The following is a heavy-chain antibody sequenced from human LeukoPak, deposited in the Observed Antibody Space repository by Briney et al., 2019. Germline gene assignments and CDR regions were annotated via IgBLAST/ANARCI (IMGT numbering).Heavy chain of an antibody. D-gene: IGHD2-15*01. V-gene: IGHV1-18*01. CDR3: ARDDCRGGSSYLGDY. J-gene: IGHJ4*02. CDR2: ISAYNGNT. CDR1: GYTFTSYG. Sequence: GASVKVSCKASGYTFTSYGISWVRQAPGQGLEWMGWISAYNGNTHYPQKLQGRVTMTTDTSTSTVHMELRSLRSDDTGMYYCARDDCRGGSSYLGDYWGQGSLVTVS.